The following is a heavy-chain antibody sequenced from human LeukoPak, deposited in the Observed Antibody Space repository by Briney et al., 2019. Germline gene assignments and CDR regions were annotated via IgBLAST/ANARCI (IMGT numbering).Heavy chain of an antibody. CDR3: ARVADSSGYPIDY. CDR1: GGTFSSYA. J-gene: IGHJ4*02. D-gene: IGHD3-22*01. Sequence: SVKVSCKASGGTFSSYAISWVRQAPGQGLEWMGGIIPIFGTANYAQKFQGRVTITTDESTSTAYMELSSLRSEDTAVYYCARVADSSGYPIDYWGQGTPVTVSS. CDR2: IIPIFGTA. V-gene: IGHV1-69*05.